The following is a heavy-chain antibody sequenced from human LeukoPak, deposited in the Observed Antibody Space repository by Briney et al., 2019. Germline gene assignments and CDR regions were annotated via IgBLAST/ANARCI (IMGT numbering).Heavy chain of an antibody. V-gene: IGHV1-69*04. CDR3: AREVAYDISTGYGLNLHFDY. CDR2: IIPILGIA. CDR1: GGTFSSYA. J-gene: IGHJ4*02. D-gene: IGHD3-9*01. Sequence: SVKVSCKASGGTFSSYAISWVRQAPGQGLEWMGRIIPILGIANSAQKFQGRVTITADKSTSTAYMELSSLRSEDTAVYYCAREVAYDISTGYGLNLHFDYWGQGTLVTVSS.